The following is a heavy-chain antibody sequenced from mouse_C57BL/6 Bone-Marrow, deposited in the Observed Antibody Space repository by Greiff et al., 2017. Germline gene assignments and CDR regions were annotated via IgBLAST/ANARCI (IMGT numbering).Heavy chain of an antibody. CDR3: SRYEYYGSSWGFDV. CDR1: GYSITSDY. D-gene: IGHD1-1*01. CDR2: ISYSGST. V-gene: IGHV3-8*01. Sequence: DVKLVESGPGLAKPSQTLSLTCSVTGYSITSDYWNWIRKFPGNKLEYMGYISYSGSTYYNPSLKSRISITRDTSKNQYYLQLNSVTTEDTATYYCSRYEYYGSSWGFDVWGTGTTVTVSS. J-gene: IGHJ1*03.